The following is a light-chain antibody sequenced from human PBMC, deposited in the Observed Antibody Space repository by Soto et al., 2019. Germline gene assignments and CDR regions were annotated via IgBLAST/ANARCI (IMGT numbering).Light chain of an antibody. CDR1: SSDVGGYNY. Sequence: QSVLTQPASVSGSPGRSITISCTGTSSDVGGYNYVSWYQHHPGKAPKLIIYDVSNRPSGVSIRFSGSKSDNTASLTISGLQPEDEADYHCSSYTTSNTRQIVFGTGTKLTVL. J-gene: IGLJ1*01. V-gene: IGLV2-14*03. CDR3: SSYTTSNTRQIV. CDR2: DVS.